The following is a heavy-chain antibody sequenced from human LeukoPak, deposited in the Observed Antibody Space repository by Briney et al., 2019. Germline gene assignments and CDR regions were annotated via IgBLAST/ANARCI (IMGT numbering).Heavy chain of an antibody. J-gene: IGHJ3*02. CDR2: IYYSGST. CDR1: GGSISSYY. D-gene: IGHD3-9*01. Sequence: PSGTLSLTCTVSGGSISSYYWGWIRQPPGKGLEWIGYIYYSGSTNYNPSLKSRVTISVDTSKNQFSLKLSSVTAADTAVYYCARRSNPSGYGDAFDIWGQGTMVTVSS. CDR3: ARRSNPSGYGDAFDI. V-gene: IGHV4-59*01.